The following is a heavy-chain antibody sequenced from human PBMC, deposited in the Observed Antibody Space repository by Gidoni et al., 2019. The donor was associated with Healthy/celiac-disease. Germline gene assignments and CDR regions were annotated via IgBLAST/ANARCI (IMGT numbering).Heavy chain of an antibody. CDR1: GGPFSSYA. V-gene: IGHV1-69*06. CDR3: WGNYYDSSGYPENWFDP. Sequence: QVQLVQSGAEVKKPGSSVKVSCKASGGPFSSYAISWVRQAPGQGLEWMGGIIPIFGTANYAQKFQGRVTITADKSTSTAYMELSSLRSEDTAVYYCWGNYYDSSGYPENWFDPWGQGTLVTVSS. J-gene: IGHJ5*02. D-gene: IGHD3-22*01. CDR2: IIPIFGTA.